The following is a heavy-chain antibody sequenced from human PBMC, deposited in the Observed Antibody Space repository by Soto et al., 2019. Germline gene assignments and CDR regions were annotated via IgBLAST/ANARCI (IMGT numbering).Heavy chain of an antibody. CDR3: ARDRQWEPLLY. CDR2: VSAYNRNS. Sequence: QVQLVQSGSEVKKPGASVRVTCKASGYTFRNYGISWVREAPGQGLEWMGWVSAYNRNSNYAQKFEDRVIMTAHTATSTAYLELRGLRSDDTAIYYCARDRQWEPLLYWGQGILVPVSS. CDR1: GYTFRNYG. V-gene: IGHV1-18*01. D-gene: IGHD1-26*01. J-gene: IGHJ4*02.